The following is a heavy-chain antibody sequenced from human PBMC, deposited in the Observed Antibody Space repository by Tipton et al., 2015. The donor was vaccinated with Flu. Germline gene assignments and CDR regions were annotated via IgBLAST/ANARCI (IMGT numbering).Heavy chain of an antibody. CDR1: GFNFRTHV. CDR2: ISGDGDNP. Sequence: SLRLSCAASGFNFRTHVMSWVRQAPGKGPEWVAVISGDGDNPHYADSVKGRFTISRDNSKNTLFLQMNSLRLEDTATYHCAKDRIASKFFYNGMAVRGQGTNVIVSS. CDR3: AKDRIASKFFYNGMAV. V-gene: IGHV3-23*01. J-gene: IGHJ6*02.